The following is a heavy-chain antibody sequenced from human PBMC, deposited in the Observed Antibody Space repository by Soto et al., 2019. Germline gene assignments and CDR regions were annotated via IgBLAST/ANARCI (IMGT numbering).Heavy chain of an antibody. Sequence: SETLSLTCTVSGGSISSGDYYWSWIRQPPGKGLEWIGYIYYSGSTYYNPSLKSRVTISVDTSKNQFSLKLSSVTAADTAVYYCARGRITMVRGVPYYFDYWGQGTMVTVYS. D-gene: IGHD3-10*01. CDR2: IYYSGST. V-gene: IGHV4-30-4*01. CDR1: GGSISSGDYY. J-gene: IGHJ4*02. CDR3: ARGRITMVRGVPYYFDY.